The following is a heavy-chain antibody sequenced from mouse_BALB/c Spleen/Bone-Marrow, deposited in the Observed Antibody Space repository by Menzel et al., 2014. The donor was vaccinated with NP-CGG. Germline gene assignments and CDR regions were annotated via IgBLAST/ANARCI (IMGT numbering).Heavy chain of an antibody. CDR2: VNVNGDRT. CDR1: GFTFCNYG. D-gene: IGHD2-4*01. Sequence: EVKLVESGGGLVQPGGSLKLSCAASGFTFCNYGMSWVRQTPDKRLEMIATVNVNGDRTYHPDSVKGRFTISRDNAKNTLSLQMSSLKSEDTAMYYCARGYDYSSWFAYWGQGTLVTVSA. V-gene: IGHV5-6-3*01. J-gene: IGHJ3*01. CDR3: ARGYDYSSWFAY.